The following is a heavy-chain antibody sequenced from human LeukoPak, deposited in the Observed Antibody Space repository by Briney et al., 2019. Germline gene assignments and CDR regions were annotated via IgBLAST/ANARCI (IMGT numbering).Heavy chain of an antibody. CDR3: AKDASYYSGLGSYYPGFDY. D-gene: IGHD3-10*01. CDR1: GYSFSSYG. J-gene: IGHJ4*02. Sequence: ASVKVSYKASGYSFSSYGISWVRQAPGQGLEWMGWISAYNGNTNYAQNLQGRVTMTTDTSTSTAYMELRSLRSDDTAVYYCAKDASYYSGLGSYYPGFDYWGQGTLVTVSS. V-gene: IGHV1-18*01. CDR2: ISAYNGNT.